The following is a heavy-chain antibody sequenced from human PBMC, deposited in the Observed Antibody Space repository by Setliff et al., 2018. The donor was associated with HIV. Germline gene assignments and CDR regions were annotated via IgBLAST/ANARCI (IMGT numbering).Heavy chain of an antibody. CDR1: GYSISSDYY. CDR3: ARVARGGHSSRWYYFDY. D-gene: IGHD6-13*01. CDR2: IYTSGST. J-gene: IGHJ4*02. V-gene: IGHV4-4*07. Sequence: PSETLSLTCAASGYSISSDYYWSWIRQPAGKGLEWIGRIYTSGSTKYNPSLKSRVTISVDTSKNQFSLKVSSVTAADTAVYYCARVARGGHSSRWYYFDYWGQGTLVTVSS.